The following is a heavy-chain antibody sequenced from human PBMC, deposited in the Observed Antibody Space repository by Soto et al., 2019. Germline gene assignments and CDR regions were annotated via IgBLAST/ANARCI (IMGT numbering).Heavy chain of an antibody. CDR3: ARDYYDSSLGGVGAFDI. J-gene: IGHJ3*02. D-gene: IGHD3-22*01. CDR1: GVSISSGGYY. CDR2: IYYSGST. V-gene: IGHV4-31*03. Sequence: SETLSLTCTVSGVSISSGGYYWSWIRPDPGKGMEWIGYIYYSGSTYYNPSLKSRVTISVDTSKNQFSLKLSSVTASDTAVYYCARDYYDSSLGGVGAFDIWGQGTMVTV.